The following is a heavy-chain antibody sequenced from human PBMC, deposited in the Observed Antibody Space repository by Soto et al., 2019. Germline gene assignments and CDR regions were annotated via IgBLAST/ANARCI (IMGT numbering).Heavy chain of an antibody. CDR1: GFTVSSNY. D-gene: IGHD6-19*01. CDR2: IYSGGST. V-gene: IGHV3-66*01. Sequence: GGSLRLSCAASGFTVSSNYMSWVRQAPGKGLEWVSVIYSGGSTYYADSVKGRFTIPRDNSKNTLYLQMNSLRAEDTAVYYCARDGVAVAGIDYWGQGTLVTVSS. J-gene: IGHJ4*02. CDR3: ARDGVAVAGIDY.